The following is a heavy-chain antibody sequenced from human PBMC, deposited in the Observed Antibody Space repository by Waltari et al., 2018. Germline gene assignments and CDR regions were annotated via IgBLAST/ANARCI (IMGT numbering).Heavy chain of an antibody. CDR3: ARQEGHDGYYYGMDV. CDR2: ISAYNGNT. D-gene: IGHD2-8*01. V-gene: IGHV1-18*01. J-gene: IGHJ6*02. Sequence: QVQLVQSGAEVKKPGASVKVSCKASGYTFTSYGISRVRQAPGEGLEWMGWISAYNGNTNYAQKIQGRVTMTTDTSTSTAYMELRSLRSDDTAVYYCARQEGHDGYYYGMDVWGQGTTVTVSS. CDR1: GYTFTSYG.